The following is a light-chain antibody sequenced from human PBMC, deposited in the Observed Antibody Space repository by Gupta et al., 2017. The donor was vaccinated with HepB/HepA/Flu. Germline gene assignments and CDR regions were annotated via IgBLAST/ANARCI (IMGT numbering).Light chain of an antibody. V-gene: IGLV2-14*01. J-gene: IGLJ1*01. CDR2: GVS. Sequence: QSALTQPASVSGSPGQSIPISCPGTSSDVGGYVYVSWYQQHPGKAPKLMIYGVSNRPSGISSRFSASRSGNTASLTISGLQAEDEADYYCTSYTSSNSYVFGSGTKVTV. CDR1: SSDVGGYVY. CDR3: TSYTSSNSYV.